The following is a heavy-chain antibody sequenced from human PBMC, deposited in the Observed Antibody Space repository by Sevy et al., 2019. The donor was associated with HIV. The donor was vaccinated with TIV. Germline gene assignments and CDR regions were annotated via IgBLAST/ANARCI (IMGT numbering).Heavy chain of an antibody. CDR1: GFTFSRYG. CDR2: ISFDGSKK. D-gene: IGHD3-9*01. V-gene: IGHV3-30*18. Sequence: GESLKISCAASGFTFSRYGMHWVRQAPGKGLEWVAVISFDGSKKYYGDSVKGRFTISRDNSKNTLYLAMSSLSPEDTAVYYCAKLDYDILTGNPDYWGQGTLVTVSS. CDR3: AKLDYDILTGNPDY. J-gene: IGHJ4*02.